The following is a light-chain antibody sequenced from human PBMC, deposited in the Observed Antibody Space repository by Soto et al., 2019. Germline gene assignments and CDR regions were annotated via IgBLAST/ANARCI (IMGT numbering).Light chain of an antibody. Sequence: EIVLTQSPGTLSLSPWERATLSCRTSQSVSNNYLAWYQQKPGQAPRLLIYGASSRATGIPDRFSGSGSGTDFTLSISRLEPEDFAVYYCQQYSSLWTFGQGTQVDIK. CDR2: GAS. J-gene: IGKJ1*01. CDR1: QSVSNNY. CDR3: QQYSSLWT. V-gene: IGKV3-20*01.